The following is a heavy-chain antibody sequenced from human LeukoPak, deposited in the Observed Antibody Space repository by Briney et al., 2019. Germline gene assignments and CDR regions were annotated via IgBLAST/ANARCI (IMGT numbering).Heavy chain of an antibody. CDR3: ARHANAYSSSWFDY. J-gene: IGHJ4*02. CDR2: FYYSGST. V-gene: IGHV4-59*08. CDR1: GDSISSSY. Sequence: SETLSLTCTVSGDSISSSYWIWIRQPPGKGLEWIGYFYYSGSTNYNPSLKSRVTISVDTSRNQFSLKLSSVTAADTAVYYCARHANAYSSSWFDYWGQGTLVTVSS. D-gene: IGHD6-13*01.